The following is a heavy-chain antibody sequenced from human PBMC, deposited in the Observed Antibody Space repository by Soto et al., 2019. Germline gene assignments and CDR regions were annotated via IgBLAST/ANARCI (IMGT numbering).Heavy chain of an antibody. V-gene: IGHV4-30-4*01. D-gene: IGHD3-16*02. CDR3: ARADYDYVWGSYRYNGYGMYV. CDR2: IYYSGST. J-gene: IGHJ6*02. Sequence: QVQLQESGPGLVKPSQTLSLTCTVSGGSISSGDYYWSWIRQPPGKGLEWIGYIYYSGSTYYNPSLKSRVTISVDTSKNQFSLKLSSVTAADTDVYYCARADYDYVWGSYRYNGYGMYVWGQGTTVTVSS. CDR1: GGSISSGDYY.